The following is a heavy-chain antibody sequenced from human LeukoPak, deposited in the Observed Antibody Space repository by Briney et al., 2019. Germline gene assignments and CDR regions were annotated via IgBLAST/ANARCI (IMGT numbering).Heavy chain of an antibody. CDR2: TSWNSGSI. J-gene: IGHJ3*02. V-gene: IGHV3-9*03. CDR1: GFTFDDYA. Sequence: GRSLRLSCAASGFTFDDYAMHWVRQAPGKGLEWVSGTSWNSGSIGYADSVKGRFTISRDNAKNSLYLQMNSLRAEDMALYYCAKDISLTGENAFDIWGQGTMVTVSS. D-gene: IGHD7-27*01. CDR3: AKDISLTGENAFDI.